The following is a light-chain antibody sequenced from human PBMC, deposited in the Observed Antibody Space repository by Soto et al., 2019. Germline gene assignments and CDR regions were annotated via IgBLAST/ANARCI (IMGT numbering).Light chain of an antibody. CDR1: QSVSSS. Sequence: EIVLTQSPATLSLSPGERATLSCRASQSVSSSLAWYQQTPGQAPRLLIYNTSNRATGIPARFSGSGSGTDFTLTISSLEPEDFAVYYCQQRRNWPITFGQGTRLEIK. CDR3: QQRRNWPIT. CDR2: NTS. J-gene: IGKJ5*01. V-gene: IGKV3-11*01.